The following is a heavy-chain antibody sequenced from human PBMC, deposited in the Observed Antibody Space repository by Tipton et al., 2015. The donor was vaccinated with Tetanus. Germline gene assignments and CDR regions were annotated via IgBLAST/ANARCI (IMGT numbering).Heavy chain of an antibody. CDR3: ARHLYGYWFDP. Sequence: TLSLTCTVSGGFISDKKYYWGWIRQAPGKGLEWIASIYFEGSTYYSPSLKSRLTIDVDTSQNFFSLRLTSVTAADTAIYYCARHLYGYWFDPWGQGALVTVSS. V-gene: IGHV4-39*02. J-gene: IGHJ5*02. D-gene: IGHD2-8*01. CDR2: IYFEGST. CDR1: GGFISDKKYY.